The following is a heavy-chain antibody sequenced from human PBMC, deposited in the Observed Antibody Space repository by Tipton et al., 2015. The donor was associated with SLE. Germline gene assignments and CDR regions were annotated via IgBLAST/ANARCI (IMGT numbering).Heavy chain of an antibody. V-gene: IGHV4-61*09. D-gene: IGHD4-11*01. CDR3: AKHKTLYNDYNHFDN. CDR2: IHSSGTT. CDR1: GGSISSGGYY. Sequence: TLSLTCTVSGGSISSGGYYWSWIRLSAGKGLEWIGDIHSSGTTNYNPSLKSRVTISVDTSKNQYSLKLSSVTAADTAVYYCAKHKTLYNDYNHFDNWGQGTLVTVSS. J-gene: IGHJ4*02.